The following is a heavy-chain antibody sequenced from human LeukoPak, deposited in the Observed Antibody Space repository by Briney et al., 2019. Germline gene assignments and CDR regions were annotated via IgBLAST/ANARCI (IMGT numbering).Heavy chain of an antibody. CDR1: GFTFSSYS. V-gene: IGHV3-21*01. J-gene: IGHJ3*02. D-gene: IGHD5-12*01. Sequence: GGSLRLSCAASGFTFSSYSMSWVRQAPGKGLEWVSSISSSSSYIYYADSVKGRFTISRDNAKNSLYLQMNSLRAEDTAVYYCARSQRGYSGYDAFDIWGQGTMVTVSS. CDR2: ISSSSSYI. CDR3: ARSQRGYSGYDAFDI.